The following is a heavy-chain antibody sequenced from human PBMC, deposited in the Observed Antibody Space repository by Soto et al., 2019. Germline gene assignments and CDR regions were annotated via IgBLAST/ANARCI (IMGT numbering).Heavy chain of an antibody. CDR2: ISGSGGST. CDR3: AKDYGAFLVGATRGFDY. J-gene: IGHJ4*02. V-gene: IGHV3-23*01. CDR1: GFTFSSYA. Sequence: GESLKISCAASGFTFSSYAMSWVRQAPGKGLEWVSAISGSGGSTYYADSVKGRFTISRDNSKNTLYLQMNSLRAEDTAVYYCAKDYGAFLVGATRGFDYWGQGTLVTVSS. D-gene: IGHD1-26*01.